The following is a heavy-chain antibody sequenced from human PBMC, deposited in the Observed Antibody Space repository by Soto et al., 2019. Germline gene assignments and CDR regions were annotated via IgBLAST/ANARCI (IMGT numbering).Heavy chain of an antibody. J-gene: IGHJ4*02. CDR1: GFTFSSYW. V-gene: IGHV3-7*01. CDR3: AREYSSSRYFDY. D-gene: IGHD6-13*01. Sequence: PWGSLRLSCAASGFTFSSYWMSWVRQAPGKGLEWVANINQDGSEKYYVDSVKGRFTISRDNAKNTLYLQMNSLRAEDTAVYYCAREYSSSRYFDYWGQGTLVTVSS. CDR2: INQDGSEK.